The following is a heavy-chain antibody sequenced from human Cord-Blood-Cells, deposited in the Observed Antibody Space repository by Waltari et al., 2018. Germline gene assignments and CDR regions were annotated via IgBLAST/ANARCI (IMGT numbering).Heavy chain of an antibody. CDR1: GFTVSNAR. CDR3: TTDVVDCSGGSCYYFDY. CDR2: IKSKTDGGTT. Sequence: EVQLVESGGGLVKPGGSLSLSCAASGFTVSNARMSWVRQATGKGREWVGRIKSKTDGGTTDYAAPVKGRFTISRDDSKNTLYLQMNSLKTEDTAVYYCTTDVVDCSGGSCYYFDYWGQGTLVTVSS. V-gene: IGHV3-15*01. D-gene: IGHD2-15*01. J-gene: IGHJ4*02.